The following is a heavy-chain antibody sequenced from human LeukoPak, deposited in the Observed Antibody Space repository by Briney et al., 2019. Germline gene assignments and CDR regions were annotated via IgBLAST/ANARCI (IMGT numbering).Heavy chain of an antibody. J-gene: IGHJ5*02. CDR2: ISYDGSNK. CDR3: ARGGYDILTGYSGNWFDP. D-gene: IGHD3-9*01. Sequence: GGSLRLSCAAPGFTFSSYAMHWVRQAPGKGLEWVAVISYDGSNKYYADSVKGRFTISRDNSKNTLYLQMNSLRAEDTAVYYCARGGYDILTGYSGNWFDPWGQGTLVTVSS. V-gene: IGHV3-30-3*01. CDR1: GFTFSSYA.